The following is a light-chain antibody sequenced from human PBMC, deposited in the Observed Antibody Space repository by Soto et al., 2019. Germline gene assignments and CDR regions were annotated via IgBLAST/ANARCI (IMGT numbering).Light chain of an antibody. J-gene: IGLJ2*01. V-gene: IGLV4-69*01. CDR3: QTWDTGARVV. Sequence: QPVLTQSPSASASLGASVKLTCTLSSGHSSYAIAWHQQQPEKGPRYLMKLSSDGSHSKGDGIPDRFSGSSSGAERYLTISGLQSEDEADYYCQTWDTGARVVFGGGT. CDR2: LSSDGSH. CDR1: SGHSSYA.